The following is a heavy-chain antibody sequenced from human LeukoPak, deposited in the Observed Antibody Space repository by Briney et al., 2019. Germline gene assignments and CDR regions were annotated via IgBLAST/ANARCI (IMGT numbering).Heavy chain of an antibody. J-gene: IGHJ3*02. CDR1: GGSFSGYY. CDR3: ARGGYISSWSLLGALDI. Sequence: PSETLSLTCAVYGGSFSGYYWSWIRQPPGKGLEWIGEINHSGSPNYNPSLKSRVTISVDTSKNQFSLKLSSVTAADTAVYYCARGGYISSWSLLGALDIWGQGTMVTVSS. V-gene: IGHV4-34*01. CDR2: INHSGSP. D-gene: IGHD6-13*01.